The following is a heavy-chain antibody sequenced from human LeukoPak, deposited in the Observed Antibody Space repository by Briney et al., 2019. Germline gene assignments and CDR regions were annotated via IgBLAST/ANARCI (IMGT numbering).Heavy chain of an antibody. D-gene: IGHD6-13*01. CDR1: GGTFSSYA. V-gene: IGHV1-69*13. CDR2: IIPIFGTA. CDR3: AGAAVYSSSWYRSGMDV. J-gene: IGHJ6*02. Sequence: SVKVSCKASGGTFSSYAISWVRQAPGQGLEWMGGIIPIFGTANYAQKFQGRVTITADESTSTAYTELSSLRSEDTAVYYCAGAAVYSSSWYRSGMDVWGQGTTVTVSS.